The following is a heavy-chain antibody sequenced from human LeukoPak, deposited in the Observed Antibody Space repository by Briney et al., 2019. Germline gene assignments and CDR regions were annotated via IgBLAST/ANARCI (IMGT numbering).Heavy chain of an antibody. J-gene: IGHJ4*02. D-gene: IGHD1-26*01. CDR3: ARDQRGSYGMDY. CDR2: ISRSSSTI. CDR1: GFTFSSYS. Sequence: GGSLRLSCAASGFTFSSYSMNWVRQAPGKGLEWVSYISRSSSTIYYTDSVKGRFTVSRDNAQNSLYLQLNSLRAEDTSVYYCARDQRGSYGMDYWGQGTLVTVSS. V-gene: IGHV3-48*01.